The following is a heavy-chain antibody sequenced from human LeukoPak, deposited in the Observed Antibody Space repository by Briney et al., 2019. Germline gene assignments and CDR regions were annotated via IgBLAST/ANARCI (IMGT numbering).Heavy chain of an antibody. CDR1: GDSIYRTPYY. Sequence: PSETLSLTCTVSGDSIYRTPYYWGWIRQPPGKGLEYIGNIHYSGSAYYTPSLRSRLTISVDTSKNQFSLKLSSVTAADTAVYYCARLYSDNTPYPTYNWFDPWGQGTLVTVSS. CDR3: ARLYSDNTPYPTYNWFDP. V-gene: IGHV4-39*07. J-gene: IGHJ5*02. D-gene: IGHD1-26*01. CDR2: IHYSGSA.